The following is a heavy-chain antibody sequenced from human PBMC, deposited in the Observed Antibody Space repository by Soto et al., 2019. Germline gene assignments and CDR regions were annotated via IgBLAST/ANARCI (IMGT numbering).Heavy chain of an antibody. CDR2: INPNFGTA. D-gene: IGHD4-17*01. Sequence: ASVKVSCKASGYTFTSYDINWVRQATGQGLEWMGGINPNFGTANYAQKFQGRVTITADESTSTAYMELSSLRSEDTAVYYCARDAGDYCLYWGQGTLVTVSS. CDR1: GYTFTSYD. V-gene: IGHV1-69*13. CDR3: ARDAGDYCLY. J-gene: IGHJ4*02.